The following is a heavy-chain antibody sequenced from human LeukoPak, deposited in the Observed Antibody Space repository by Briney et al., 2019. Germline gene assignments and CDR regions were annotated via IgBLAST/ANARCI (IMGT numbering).Heavy chain of an antibody. V-gene: IGHV4-59*01. J-gene: IGHJ6*03. CDR2: IYYSGST. CDR3: ARVLRLLGVIDYYYYYMDV. D-gene: IGHD3-10*01. CDR1: GGSISSYY. Sequence: SETLSITCTVSGGSISSYYWSWIRQPPGKGLEWIGYIYYSGSTNYNPSLKSRVTISVDTSKNQFSLKLSSVTAADTAVYYCARVLRLLGVIDYYYYYMDVWGKGTTVTISS.